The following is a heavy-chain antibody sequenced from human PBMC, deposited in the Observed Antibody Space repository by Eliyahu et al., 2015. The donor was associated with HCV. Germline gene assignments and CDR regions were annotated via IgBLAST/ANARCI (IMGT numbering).Heavy chain of an antibody. CDR2: IYYSGST. Sequence: QLQLQESGPGLVTPSETLSLTCTVSGGSIGSSAYFWGWIRQAPGKGLAWIGNIYYSGSTFYSPSLKNRVTMSVDTSNKQFSMKLSSVTASDTAVYYCARLQVAIDAFDVWGQGMVVTVSS. D-gene: IGHD5-12*01. CDR3: ARLQVAIDAFDV. CDR1: GGSIGSSAYF. V-gene: IGHV4-39*01. J-gene: IGHJ3*01.